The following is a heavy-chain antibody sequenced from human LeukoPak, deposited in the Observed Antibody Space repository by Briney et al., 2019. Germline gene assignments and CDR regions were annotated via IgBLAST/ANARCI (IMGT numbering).Heavy chain of an antibody. CDR3: AKGMRHCDSTSCYSFHPPDY. Sequence: GSLRLSCAASGFTFSSYAMSWVRQAPGKGLEWVSAISGSGGSTYYADSVKGRFTISRDNSKNTLYLQMNSLRAEDTAVYYCAKGMRHCDSTSCYSFHPPDYWGQGTLVSVSS. D-gene: IGHD2-2*02. CDR1: GFTFSSYA. V-gene: IGHV3-23*01. J-gene: IGHJ4*02. CDR2: ISGSGGST.